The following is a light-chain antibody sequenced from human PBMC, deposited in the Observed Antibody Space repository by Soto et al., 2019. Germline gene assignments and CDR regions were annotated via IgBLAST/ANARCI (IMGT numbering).Light chain of an antibody. CDR3: SSHTTYSTRV. CDR2: GDT. V-gene: IGLV6-57*04. CDR1: SGSIASNY. J-gene: IGLJ1*01. Sequence: NFMLTQPHSVSESPGKTVTISCTRSSGSIASNYVQWYQQRPGSAPATIIYGDTLRPSGVPDRFSGSKSGNTASLTISGLQADDEADYYCSSHTTYSTRVFGTGTKLTVL.